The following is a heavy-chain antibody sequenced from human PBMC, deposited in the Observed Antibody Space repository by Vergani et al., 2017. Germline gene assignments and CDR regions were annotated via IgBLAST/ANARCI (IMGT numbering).Heavy chain of an antibody. J-gene: IGHJ4*02. Sequence: QVQLVQSGAEVKKPGSSVKVSCKASGGTFSSYTISWVRQAPGQGLEWMGRIIPILGIANYAQKFQGRVTINADKSTSTAYMELSSLRSEDTAVYYCASGPTHRDGYNDDYWGQGTLVTVSS. CDR2: IIPILGIA. D-gene: IGHD5-24*01. V-gene: IGHV1-69*02. CDR3: ASGPTHRDGYNDDY. CDR1: GGTFSSYT.